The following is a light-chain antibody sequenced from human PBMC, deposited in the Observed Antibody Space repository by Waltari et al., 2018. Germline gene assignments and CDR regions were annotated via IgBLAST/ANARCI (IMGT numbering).Light chain of an antibody. V-gene: IGKV1-5*03. CDR1: QSISSW. CDR2: KAS. CDR3: QQYTSSSRT. Sequence: DIQMTQSPSTLYASVGDRVTITCRASQSISSWLAWYQQKPGKAPKLLIYKASSLESGVPLRFSGSGSGTEFTLTISSLQPDDFATYYCQQYTSSSRTFGQGTKVEIK. J-gene: IGKJ1*01.